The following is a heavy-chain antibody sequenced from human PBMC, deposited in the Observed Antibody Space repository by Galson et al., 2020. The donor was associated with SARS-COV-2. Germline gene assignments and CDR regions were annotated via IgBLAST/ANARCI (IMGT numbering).Heavy chain of an antibody. V-gene: IGHV3-7*03. CDR2: IKQDGSEK. D-gene: IGHD6-13*01. Sequence: TGGSLRLSCAASGFTFSSYWMSWVRQAPGKGLEWVANIKQDGSEKYYVDSVKGRFTISRDNAKNSLYLQMNSLRAEDTAVYYCARDSRTIAAAEDYYYYYGMDVWGQGTTVTVSS. J-gene: IGHJ6*02. CDR1: GFTFSSYW. CDR3: ARDSRTIAAAEDYYYYYGMDV.